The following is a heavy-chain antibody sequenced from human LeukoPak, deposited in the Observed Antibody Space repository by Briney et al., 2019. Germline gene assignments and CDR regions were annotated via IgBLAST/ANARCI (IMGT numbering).Heavy chain of an antibody. CDR3: AVNNGTYFPLDY. J-gene: IGHJ4*02. Sequence: ASVKVSCKASGYTFTSYDINWVRQAPGQGLEWMGIMNPSGGVTPDSQKFQGRVTVTSDTSSTIVYMELSSLRFEDTAVYYCAVNNGTYFPLDYWGQGTLVTVSS. D-gene: IGHD1-26*01. CDR2: MNPSGGVT. V-gene: IGHV1-46*01. CDR1: GYTFTSYD.